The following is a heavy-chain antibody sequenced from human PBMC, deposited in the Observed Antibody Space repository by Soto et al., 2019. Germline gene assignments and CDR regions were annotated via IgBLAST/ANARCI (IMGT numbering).Heavy chain of an antibody. CDR2: ISSSGSTI. J-gene: IGHJ4*02. CDR1: GFTFSSYE. V-gene: IGHV3-48*03. Sequence: GVSLRLSCAASGFTFSSYEMNWVRQAPGKGLEWVSYISSSGSTIYYADSVKGRFTISRDNAKNSLYLQMNSLRAEDTAVYYCARVGQVLPYYFDHWGKGTLATVAA. D-gene: IGHD3-10*01. CDR3: ARVGQVLPYYFDH.